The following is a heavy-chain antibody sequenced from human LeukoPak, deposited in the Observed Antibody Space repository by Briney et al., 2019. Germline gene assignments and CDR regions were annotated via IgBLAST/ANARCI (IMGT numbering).Heavy chain of an antibody. D-gene: IGHD1-26*01. J-gene: IGHJ4*02. Sequence: GSLRLSCAASGFTFSSYAMSWVRQAPGKGLEWVSAISGSGGSTYYADSVKGRFTISRDNSKNTLYLQMNSLRAEDTAVYYCAKDPIVGASYPYYFDYWGQGTLVTVSS. CDR2: ISGSGGST. CDR3: AKDPIVGASYPYYFDY. CDR1: GFTFSSYA. V-gene: IGHV3-23*01.